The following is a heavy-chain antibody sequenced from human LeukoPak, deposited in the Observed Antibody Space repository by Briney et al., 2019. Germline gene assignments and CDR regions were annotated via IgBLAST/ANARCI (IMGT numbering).Heavy chain of an antibody. V-gene: IGHV1-18*01. D-gene: IGHD4-11*01. Sequence: ASVKVSCKASGYTFTSYGISWVRQAPGQGLEWMGWINSNNGNTNYEQKFQGRVTMTTDTSTSTAYMELRSLRSDDTAVYYCARDFAVTTQKYYYYYGMDVWGQGTTVTVSS. CDR3: ARDFAVTTQKYYYYYGMDV. CDR2: INSNNGNT. J-gene: IGHJ6*02. CDR1: GYTFTSYG.